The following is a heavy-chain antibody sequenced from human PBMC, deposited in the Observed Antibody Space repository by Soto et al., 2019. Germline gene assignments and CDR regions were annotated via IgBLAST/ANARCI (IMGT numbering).Heavy chain of an antibody. CDR2: IYYSGST. Sequence: PSQTLSLTCTVTGESISSRSYYWCWIRQPPGKGLEWIGSIYYSGSTYNNPSLRSRVSMSIDTSKDQFSLKLKSVTAADTALYFCAFLQTSVVTQALFALWGPGSLVTGSS. CDR3: AFLQTSVVTQALFAL. V-gene: IGHV4-39*01. D-gene: IGHD3-10*01. CDR1: GESISSRSYY. J-gene: IGHJ1*01.